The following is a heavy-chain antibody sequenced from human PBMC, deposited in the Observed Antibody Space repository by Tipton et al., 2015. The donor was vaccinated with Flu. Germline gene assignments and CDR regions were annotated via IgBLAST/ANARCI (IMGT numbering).Heavy chain of an antibody. CDR1: GTSISSYY. CDR2: ISYIGST. D-gene: IGHD4-17*01. V-gene: IGHV4-59*01. J-gene: IGHJ3*02. Sequence: GLVKPSETLSLICTVSGTSISSYYWTWIRQPPGKGLEWIGYISYIGSTNYNPSLKSRVTISMDLSKNQFSLRLSSVTAADTAVYYCARGVYGDDAAFDIWGQGTMVTVSS. CDR3: ARGVYGDDAAFDI.